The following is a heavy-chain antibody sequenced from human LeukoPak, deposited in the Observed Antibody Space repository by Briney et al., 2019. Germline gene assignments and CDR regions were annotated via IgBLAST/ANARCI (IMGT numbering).Heavy chain of an antibody. J-gene: IGHJ4*02. V-gene: IGHV3-23*01. Sequence: GGCLRLSRAASRYTLSRYSSRCVRDGPGKGLGCGSDLSGVGGSTHYAESLKGRFTISGETFKNTLYLQRDSQRAEYTAVYDCAKDGSWELNPPSEVDYWGQGTLVTVSS. D-gene: IGHD1-26*01. CDR3: AKDGSWELNPPSEVDY. CDR1: RYTLSRYS. CDR2: LSGVGGST.